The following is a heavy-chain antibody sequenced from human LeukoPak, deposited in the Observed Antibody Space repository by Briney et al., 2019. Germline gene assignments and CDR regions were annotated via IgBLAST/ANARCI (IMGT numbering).Heavy chain of an antibody. CDR1: GFTFYNYA. V-gene: IGHV3-23*01. J-gene: IGHJ4*02. Sequence: TGGSLRLSCAASGFTFYNYAMSWVRQAPGKGLEWVSAITGSGTDTFHADSVKGRFTISRDNSESTLYLQMNSLRAEDTATYYCAKGSSSSRPYYFDHWGQGTLVTASS. CDR3: AKGSSSSRPYYFDH. D-gene: IGHD6-6*01. CDR2: ITGSGTDT.